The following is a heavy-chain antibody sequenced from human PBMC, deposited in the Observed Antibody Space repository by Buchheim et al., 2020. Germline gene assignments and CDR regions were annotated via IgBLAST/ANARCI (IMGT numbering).Heavy chain of an antibody. J-gene: IGHJ4*02. V-gene: IGHV3-23*01. Sequence: DVQLLESGGGLVQPGESLRLSCVGSGFAFSASPMNWVRRAPGKGLQWVATIDANGYATHYADSVRGRFIISRDNSRDTVVLQVDSLTAEDTATYYCGGWLQQHFDHWSPGT. CDR3: GGWLQQHFDH. CDR1: GFAFSASP. D-gene: IGHD5-24*01. CDR2: IDANGYAT.